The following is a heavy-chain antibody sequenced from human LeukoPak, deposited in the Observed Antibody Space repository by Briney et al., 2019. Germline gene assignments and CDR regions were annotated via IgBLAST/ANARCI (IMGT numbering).Heavy chain of an antibody. J-gene: IGHJ4*02. CDR1: GFTSSSYA. CDR2: ISYDGSNK. V-gene: IGHV3-30*01. CDR3: ARDDCSSTSCYTVWSWRSRSPDDY. Sequence: GRSLRLSCAASGFTSSSYAMHWVRQAPGKGLEWVAVISYDGSNKYYADSVKGRFTISRDNSKNTLYLQMNSLRAEDTAVYYCARDDCSSTSCYTVWSWRSRSPDDYWGQGTLVTVSS. D-gene: IGHD2-2*02.